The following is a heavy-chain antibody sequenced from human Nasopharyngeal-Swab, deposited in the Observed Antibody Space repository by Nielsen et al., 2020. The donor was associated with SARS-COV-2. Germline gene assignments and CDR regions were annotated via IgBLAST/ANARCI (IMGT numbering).Heavy chain of an antibody. CDR2: INHSGST. CDR3: ARAGDIRYYYYGMDV. J-gene: IGHJ6*02. V-gene: IGHV4-34*01. D-gene: IGHD2-21*01. Sequence: RQAPGKGLDWIGEINHSGSTNYNPSLKSRVTISVDTSKNQFSLKLSSVTAADTAVYYCARAGDIRYYYYGMDVWGQGTTVTVSS.